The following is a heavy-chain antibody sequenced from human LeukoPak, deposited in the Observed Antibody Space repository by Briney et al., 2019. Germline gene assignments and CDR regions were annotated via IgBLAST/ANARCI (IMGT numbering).Heavy chain of an antibody. CDR1: GGSISSYY. CDR3: ASDSPIYCTSTSCSYDAFDI. V-gene: IGHV4-4*07. J-gene: IGHJ3*02. D-gene: IGHD2-2*01. CDR2: IYTSGST. Sequence: SETLSLTCSVSGGSISSYYWSWIRQPAGKGLEWIGRIYTSGSTNYNPSLKSRVTMSIDTSKNQFSLKLSSVTAADPAMYYCASDSPIYCTSTSCSYDAFDIWGQGTMVTVSS.